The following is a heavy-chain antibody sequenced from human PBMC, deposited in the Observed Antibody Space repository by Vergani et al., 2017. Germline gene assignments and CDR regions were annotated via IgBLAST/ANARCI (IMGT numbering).Heavy chain of an antibody. CDR2: INHSGST. J-gene: IGHJ3*02. D-gene: IGHD3-3*01. CDR3: ARGGRDFWSGYYILGAFDI. CDR1: GGSFSGYY. Sequence: QVQLQQWGAGLLKPSETLSLTCAVYGGSFSGYYWSWIRQPPGKGLEWIGEINHSGSTNYNPSLKSRVTISVDTSKNQFSLKLSSVTAADTAVYYCARGGRDFWSGYYILGAFDIWGQGTMVTVSS. V-gene: IGHV4-34*01.